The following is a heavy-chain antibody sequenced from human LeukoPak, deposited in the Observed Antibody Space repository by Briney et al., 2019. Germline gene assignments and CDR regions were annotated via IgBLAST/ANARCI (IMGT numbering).Heavy chain of an antibody. CDR2: ISGSGGST. D-gene: IGHD2-2*01. CDR1: GFTFSSYA. V-gene: IGHV3-23*01. J-gene: IGHJ6*03. CDR3: AKDPFANHQMTIVVVPYYMDV. Sequence: GGSLRLSCAASGFTFSSYAMSWVRQAPGKGLEWVSAISGSGGSTYYADSVKGRFTISRDNSKNTLYLQMNSLRAEDTAVYYCAKDPFANHQMTIVVVPYYMDVWGKGTTVTVSS.